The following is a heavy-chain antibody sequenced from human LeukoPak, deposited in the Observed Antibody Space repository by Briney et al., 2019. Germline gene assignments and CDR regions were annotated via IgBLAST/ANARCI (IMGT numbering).Heavy chain of an antibody. CDR3: AKDGAQYYYDSSGYYDH. D-gene: IGHD3-22*01. CDR1: GFTFSSYG. CDR2: IRYDGSNK. Sequence: GGSLRLSCAASGFTFSSYGMHWVRQAPGKGLEWVAFIRYDGSNKYYADSVKGRFTISRDNSKNTLYLQMNSLRAEDTAVYYCAKDGAQYYYDSSGYYDHWGQGTLVTVSS. J-gene: IGHJ5*02. V-gene: IGHV3-30*02.